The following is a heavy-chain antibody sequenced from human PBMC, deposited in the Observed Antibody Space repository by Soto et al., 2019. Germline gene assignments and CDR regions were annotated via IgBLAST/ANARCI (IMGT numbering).Heavy chain of an antibody. CDR1: GGSLTSHY. J-gene: IGHJ4*02. CDR2: IFNIGST. Sequence: SETLSLTCTVSGGSLTSHYWSWIRQSPGKGLEWIGYIFNIGSTNYNPSLKSRVTISMDTSKNQFSLKLTSVTAADTAVYYCARHGWGSGYDDYWGQGTLVTVSS. D-gene: IGHD5-12*01. V-gene: IGHV4-59*08. CDR3: ARHGWGSGYDDY.